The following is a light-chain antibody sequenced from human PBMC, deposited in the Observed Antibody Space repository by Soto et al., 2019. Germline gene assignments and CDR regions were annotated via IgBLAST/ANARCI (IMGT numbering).Light chain of an antibody. CDR1: RDINRW. J-gene: IGKJ2*01. Sequence: DIQMTQSPSSVSASVADRVTITCRASRDINRWLAWYQQKPGKAPKLLIYTASSLQSGVPSRFSGSGSGTDFTLTITSLQPEDFATYYCQQATSFPYTLGQGTKLEIK. V-gene: IGKV1-12*01. CDR2: TAS. CDR3: QQATSFPYT.